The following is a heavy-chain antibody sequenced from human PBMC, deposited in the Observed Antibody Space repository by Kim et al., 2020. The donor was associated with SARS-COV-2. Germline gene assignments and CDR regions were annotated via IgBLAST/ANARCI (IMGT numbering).Heavy chain of an antibody. V-gene: IGHV1-3*01. CDR2: ISLGNDNT. D-gene: IGHD6-19*01. CDR3: ARGSGWAFDY. CDR1: GYTFLNYV. Sequence: ASVKVSCKASGYTFLNYVMHWVRQAPGQRLEWMGLISLGNDNTKHLQKFQGRVTITRDTSASTAYMELSSLRSEDTAVYYCARGSGWAFDYWGQGTLVTVAS. J-gene: IGHJ4*02.